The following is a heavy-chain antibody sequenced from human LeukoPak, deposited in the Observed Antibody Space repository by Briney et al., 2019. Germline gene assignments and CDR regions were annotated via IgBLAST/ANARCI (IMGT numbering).Heavy chain of an antibody. CDR2: ISGYNGNT. CDR3: ARERDAGMGQYFDY. J-gene: IGHJ4*02. Sequence: PSVKVSCKASGYTFIHYGLSWVRQAPGQGLEWMGWISGYNGNTNYAEKFQGRVTMTIDTSTSTAYMEVRSLRPDDMAVYYCARERDAGMGQYFDYWGQGTLLTVSS. D-gene: IGHD2-8*01. CDR1: GYTFIHYG. V-gene: IGHV1-18*03.